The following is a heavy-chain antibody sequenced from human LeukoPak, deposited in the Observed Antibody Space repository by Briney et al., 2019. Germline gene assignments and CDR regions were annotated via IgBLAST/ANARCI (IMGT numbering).Heavy chain of an antibody. D-gene: IGHD6-6*01. J-gene: IGHJ4*02. Sequence: PSETLSLTCTVSGGSISSYYWSWIRQPPGKRLEWIGYIYYSGSTNYNPSLKSRVTISVDTSKNQFSLKLSSVTAADTAVYYCARRGNTRASSDFDYWGQGTLVTVSS. CDR3: ARRGNTRASSDFDY. V-gene: IGHV4-59*08. CDR2: IYYSGST. CDR1: GGSISSYY.